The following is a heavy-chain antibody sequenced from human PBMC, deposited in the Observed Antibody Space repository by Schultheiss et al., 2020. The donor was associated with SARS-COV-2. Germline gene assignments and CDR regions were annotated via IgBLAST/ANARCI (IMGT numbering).Heavy chain of an antibody. CDR2: IKSKTDGGTT. J-gene: IGHJ3*01. D-gene: IGHD6-19*01. CDR1: GFTFNNAW. CDR3: ARDLAGQWLKF. V-gene: IGHV3-15*01. Sequence: GGSLRLSCAASGFTFNNAWMSWVRQAPGKGLEWVGRIKSKTDGGTTDYAAPVKGRFTISRDNSKNTLYLQMNSLRAEDTAVYYCARDLAGQWLKFWGQGTMVTVSS.